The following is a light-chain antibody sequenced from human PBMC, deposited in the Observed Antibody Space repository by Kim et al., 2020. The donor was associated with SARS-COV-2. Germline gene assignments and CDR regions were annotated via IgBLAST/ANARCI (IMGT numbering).Light chain of an antibody. CDR1: SLRTYY. J-gene: IGLJ2*01. V-gene: IGLV3-19*01. CDR2: GKD. CDR3: NSRDSNDYVV. Sequence: SSELTQDPAVSVALGQTVRITCQGDSLRTYYATWYQQKPGQAPKVVIYGKDKRPSGVPDRFSGSSSGNTAYLTITGTQAGDEGDYYCNSRDSNDYVVYGG.